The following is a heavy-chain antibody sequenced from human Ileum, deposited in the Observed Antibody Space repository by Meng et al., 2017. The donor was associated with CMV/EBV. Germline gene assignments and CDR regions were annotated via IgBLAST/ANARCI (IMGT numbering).Heavy chain of an antibody. CDR1: GFTFSSYG. D-gene: IGHD1-1*01. J-gene: IGHJ4*02. CDR3: AKGRGPLEFYFDY. Sequence: ASGFTFSSYGMPWVRQAPGKGLEWVAAISNDGINTYYEDSVKGLFTISRDNSKKMVYLQMNSLRAEDTAVYYCAKGRGPLEFYFDYWGQGTLVTVSS. V-gene: IGHV3-30*18. CDR2: ISNDGINT.